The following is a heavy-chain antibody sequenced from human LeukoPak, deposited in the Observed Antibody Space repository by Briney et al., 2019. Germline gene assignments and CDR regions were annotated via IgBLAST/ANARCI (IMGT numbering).Heavy chain of an antibody. D-gene: IGHD3-10*01. Sequence: ASVKVSCKASGYSFTSLYMHWVRQASGQPPEWMGAIDPSGGTTRYAQKFQGRITMTRGTSTSTVHLELSSLRYDDTAVYYCARDRARVGTKDDAFDVWGQGTMVIVSS. CDR1: GYSFTSLY. J-gene: IGHJ3*01. CDR2: IDPSGGTT. V-gene: IGHV1-46*01. CDR3: ARDRARVGTKDDAFDV.